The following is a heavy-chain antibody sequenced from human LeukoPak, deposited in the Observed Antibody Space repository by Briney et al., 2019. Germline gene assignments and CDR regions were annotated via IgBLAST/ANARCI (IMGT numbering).Heavy chain of an antibody. V-gene: IGHV3-15*01. D-gene: IGHD3-22*01. CDR1: GFTFSDAW. CDR2: IKSKTDGGTT. J-gene: IGHJ4*02. CDR3: ITSYYYDSSGYGY. Sequence: PGGSLRLSCAASGFTFSDAWMSWVRQAPGKGLEWVGRIKSKTDGGTTDYAAPVKDRFTISRDDSKNTLYLQMNSLKTEDTAVYYCITSYYYDSSGYGYWGQGTLVILSS.